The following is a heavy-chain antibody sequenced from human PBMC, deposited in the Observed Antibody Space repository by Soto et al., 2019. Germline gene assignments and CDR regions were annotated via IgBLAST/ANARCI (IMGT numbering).Heavy chain of an antibody. J-gene: IGHJ5*02. Sequence: GASFKISSKTSAYTFTSYDFNWVRPATGQGLEWMGWMNPNSGNTGYAQKFQGRVTMTRNTSISTAYMELSSLRSEDTAVYYCARETYDYIWGGYRLDWFDPWGQGTLVTSPQ. CDR1: AYTFTSYD. D-gene: IGHD3-16*02. V-gene: IGHV1-8*01. CDR3: ARETYDYIWGGYRLDWFDP. CDR2: MNPNSGNT.